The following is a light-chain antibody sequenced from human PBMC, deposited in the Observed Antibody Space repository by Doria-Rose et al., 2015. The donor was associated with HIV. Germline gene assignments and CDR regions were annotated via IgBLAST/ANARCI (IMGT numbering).Light chain of an antibody. CDR1: QSLPYSNGYNY. CDR3: MQALQTPLT. V-gene: IGKV2-28*01. J-gene: IGKJ4*01. Sequence: TQSPLSLPVTPGEPASISCRSSQSLPYSNGYNYLDWYLQKPGQSPQLLIYLGSNRASGVPDRFSGSGSGTDFTLKISRVEAEDVGDYYCMQALQTPLTFGGGTKVEIK. CDR2: LGS.